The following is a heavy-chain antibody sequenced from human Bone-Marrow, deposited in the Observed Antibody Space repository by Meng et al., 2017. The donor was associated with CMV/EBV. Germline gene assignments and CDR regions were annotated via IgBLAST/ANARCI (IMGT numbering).Heavy chain of an antibody. CDR3: ASKTLGYCSVTRCDAFDI. V-gene: IGHV1-18*01. Sequence: SVKVSCKASGYTFTNYGVSWVRQAPGQGFEWLGWISGFNADTNFAQKFRGRVTVTIDTSTNTAYMELRSLRSDDTAVYYCASKTLGYCSVTRCDAFDIWGQGTMVTVSS. CDR2: ISGFNADT. D-gene: IGHD2-2*01. CDR1: GYTFTNYG. J-gene: IGHJ3*02.